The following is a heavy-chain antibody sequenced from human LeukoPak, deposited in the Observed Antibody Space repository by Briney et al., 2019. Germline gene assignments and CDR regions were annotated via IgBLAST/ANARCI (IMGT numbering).Heavy chain of an antibody. CDR1: GFTFSSYS. CDR3: ARDSSSWYVYYYYYMDV. Sequence: PGGSLRLSCAASGFTFSSYSMNWVRQAPGKGLELVSSISSSSSYIYYADSVKGRFTISRDNAKNSLYLQMNSLRAEDTAVYYCARDSSSWYVYYYYYMDVWGKGPRSPSP. CDR2: ISSSSSYI. D-gene: IGHD6-13*01. V-gene: IGHV3-21*01. J-gene: IGHJ6*03.